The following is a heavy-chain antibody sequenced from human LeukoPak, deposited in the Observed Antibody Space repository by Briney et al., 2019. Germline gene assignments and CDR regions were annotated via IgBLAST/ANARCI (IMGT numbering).Heavy chain of an antibody. CDR1: GFTFSSYA. V-gene: IGHV3-23*01. D-gene: IGHD6-19*01. CDR2: FSGSGGST. J-gene: IGHJ4*02. Sequence: GGSLRLSCAASGFTFSSYAMSWVRQAPGKGLEWVSAFSGSGGSTYYADSVKGRFTISRDNSKNTLYLQMNSLRAEDTAIYYCAKVEAVALTFDYWGQGTLVTVSS. CDR3: AKVEAVALTFDY.